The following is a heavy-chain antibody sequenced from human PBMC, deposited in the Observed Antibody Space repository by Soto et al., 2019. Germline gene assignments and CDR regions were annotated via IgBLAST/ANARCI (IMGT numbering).Heavy chain of an antibody. J-gene: IGHJ4*01. V-gene: IGHV4-39*07. Sequence: SETLSLTCTVSGGSISSDGFSWGWIRLPPGKGLEYIGNVYYSGTTYYNPSLKSRITISLDTSGNHFSLNLSSVTAADTAVYYCAREHATTVTAFDYWGHGTLVTVS. CDR3: AREHATTVTAFDY. D-gene: IGHD4-17*01. CDR2: VYYSGTT. CDR1: GGSISSDGFS.